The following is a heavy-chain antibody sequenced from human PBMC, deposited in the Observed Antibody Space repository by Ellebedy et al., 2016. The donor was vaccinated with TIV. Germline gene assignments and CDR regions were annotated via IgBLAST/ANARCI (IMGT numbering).Heavy chain of an antibody. CDR1: GGSISTDY. CDR2: ISYSGGP. J-gene: IGHJ5*02. CDR3: ARRGGDNWFDP. Sequence: MPSETLSLTCIVSGGSISTDYWSWIRQPPGKGLEWIGFISYSGGPSYNPSLKSRVTIPVDTSKNQLSLKLTSVTATDTAVYYCARRGGDNWFDPWGQGTLVTVSS. V-gene: IGHV4-59*08. D-gene: IGHD3-16*01.